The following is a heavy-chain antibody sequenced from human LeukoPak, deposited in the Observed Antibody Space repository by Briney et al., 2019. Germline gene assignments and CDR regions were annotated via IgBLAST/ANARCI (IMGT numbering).Heavy chain of an antibody. CDR3: AKAAGGTRSVLFQTKAYDYYFDY. CDR1: GVTFTYYA. Sequence: GGSLRLSCEASGVTFTYYAMTWVRQAPGKGLEWVSGISGPGNRAYYADSVKGRFTISRDTSKHTLYLQVDSLRSEDTAVYYCAKAAGGTRSVLFQTKAYDYYFDYWGQGTLVTVSS. J-gene: IGHJ4*02. V-gene: IGHV3-23*01. CDR2: ISGPGNRA. D-gene: IGHD5-12*01.